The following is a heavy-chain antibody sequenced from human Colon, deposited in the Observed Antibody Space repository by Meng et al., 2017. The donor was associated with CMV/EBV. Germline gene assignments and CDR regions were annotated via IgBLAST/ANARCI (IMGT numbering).Heavy chain of an antibody. D-gene: IGHD3-22*01. V-gene: IGHV3-23*01. CDR1: GFTFSSYA. CDR3: AKLRGIRITMIPDY. CDR2: ISGSGGST. Sequence: GGSLRLSCAASGFTFSSYAMSWVRQAPGKGLEWVSAISGSGGSTYYADSVKGRFTISRDNSKNTLYLRMNSLRAEDTAVYYCAKLRGIRITMIPDYWGQGTLVTVSS. J-gene: IGHJ4*02.